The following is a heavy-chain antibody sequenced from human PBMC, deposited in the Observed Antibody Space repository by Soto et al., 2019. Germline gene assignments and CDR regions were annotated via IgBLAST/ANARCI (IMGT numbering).Heavy chain of an antibody. Sequence: PGESLKISCKGSGYSFTSYWIGWVRQMPGKGLEWMGIIYPGDSDTSYSPSFQGQVTISADKSISTAYLQWSSLKASDTAMYYCARTVYGIRSSIAAAVTNRDYYYYMDVWGKGTTVTVSS. CDR2: IYPGDSDT. CDR1: GYSFTSYW. D-gene: IGHD6-13*01. J-gene: IGHJ6*03. CDR3: ARTVYGIRSSIAAAVTNRDYYYYMDV. V-gene: IGHV5-51*01.